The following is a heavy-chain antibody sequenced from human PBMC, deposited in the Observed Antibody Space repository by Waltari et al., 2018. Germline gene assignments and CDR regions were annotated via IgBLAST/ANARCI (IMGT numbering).Heavy chain of an antibody. J-gene: IGHJ4*02. CDR3: ARGGSTPMIIAY. CDR1: GWSLNNRY. V-gene: IGHV4-34*02. CDR2: ISHSGRT. Sequence: QVRLELCDAGVLKPSETLSLTCAVHGWSLNNRYWSWIRQSTGKGLEWLGEISHSGRTHYNPSLKSRVIISVDTSKSQFSLILTSVNAADTTVYYCARGGSTPMIIAYWGQGTQVTVSS. D-gene: IGHD3-16*01.